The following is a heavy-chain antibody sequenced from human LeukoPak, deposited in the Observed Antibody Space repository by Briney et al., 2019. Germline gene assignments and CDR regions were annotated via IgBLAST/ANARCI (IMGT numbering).Heavy chain of an antibody. Sequence: VASVKVSCKASGYTFTGCYVHWVRQAPGQGLEWMGWINPNSGGTNYAQKFQGRVTMTRDTSISTAYMELSRLRSDDTAVYYCARVPVIFGADYDYWGQGTLVTVSS. CDR2: INPNSGGT. V-gene: IGHV1-2*02. J-gene: IGHJ4*02. CDR1: GYTFTGCY. CDR3: ARVPVIFGADYDY. D-gene: IGHD3-3*01.